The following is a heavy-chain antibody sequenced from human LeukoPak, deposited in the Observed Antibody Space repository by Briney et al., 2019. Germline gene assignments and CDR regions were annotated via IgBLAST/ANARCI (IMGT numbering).Heavy chain of an antibody. V-gene: IGHV1-69*13. J-gene: IGHJ4*02. Sequence: SVRVSCMASGGTFSSYAISWVRQAPGQGLEWMGGIIPIFGTANYAQKFQGRVTITADESTSTAYMELRSLRSEDTAVYYCARRGPYSSGWSDSYYFDYWGQGTLVTVSS. CDR2: IIPIFGTA. D-gene: IGHD6-19*01. CDR1: GGTFSSYA. CDR3: ARRGPYSSGWSDSYYFDY.